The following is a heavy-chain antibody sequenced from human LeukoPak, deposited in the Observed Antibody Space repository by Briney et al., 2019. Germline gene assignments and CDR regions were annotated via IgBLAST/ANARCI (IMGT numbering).Heavy chain of an antibody. D-gene: IGHD6-13*01. CDR3: ARDGRRYSSSGYPLYGMDV. CDR2: ISSSSSYI. J-gene: IGHJ6*02. V-gene: IGHV3-21*01. Sequence: SGGSLRLSCAASGFTFSSYSMNWVRQAPGKGLEWVSSISSSSSYIYYADSVKGRFTISRDNAKNSLYLQMNSLRAEDTAVYYCARDGRRYSSSGYPLYGMDVWGQGTTVTVSS. CDR1: GFTFSSYS.